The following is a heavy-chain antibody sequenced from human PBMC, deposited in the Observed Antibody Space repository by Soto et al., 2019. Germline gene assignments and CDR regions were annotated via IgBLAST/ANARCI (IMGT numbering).Heavy chain of an antibody. CDR3: AREGSWYSSYWRYFDY. CDR2: IIPIFGTA. J-gene: IGHJ4*02. CDR1: GGTFSSYA. V-gene: IGHV1-69*12. Sequence: QVQLVQSGAEVKKPGSSVKVSCKASGGTFSSYAISWVRQAPGQGLEWMGGIIPIFGTANYAQKFQGRVTITADESTCTAYMELSSLRSEDTAVYYSAREGSWYSSYWRYFDYWGQGTLVTVSS. D-gene: IGHD6-13*01.